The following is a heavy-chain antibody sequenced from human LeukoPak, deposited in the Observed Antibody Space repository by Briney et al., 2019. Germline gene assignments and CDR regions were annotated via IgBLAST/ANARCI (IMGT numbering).Heavy chain of an antibody. Sequence: GGSLRLSWAASALSFSIYDMHWSGKPPGEGLDGVSGIGKVGDTYYTDSAKGRSLISRKNAKTSSHLHMNSQRAGDTPLFYSAGGGPGPFDYWGEGALVAVS. J-gene: IGHJ4*02. V-gene: IGHV3-13*01. D-gene: IGHD2-8*02. CDR2: IGKVGDT. CDR1: ALSFSIYD. CDR3: AGGGPGPFDY.